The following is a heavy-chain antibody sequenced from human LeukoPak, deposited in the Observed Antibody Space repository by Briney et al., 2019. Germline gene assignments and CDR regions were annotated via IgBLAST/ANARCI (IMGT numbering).Heavy chain of an antibody. CDR1: GGSISSYY. V-gene: IGHV4-59*01. CDR2: IYYSGST. D-gene: IGHD2-15*01. CDR3: ARALGVGVVAAIGWFDP. J-gene: IGHJ5*02. Sequence: SETLSLTCTVSGGSISSYYWSWIRQPPGKGLEWIGYIYYSGSTNYNPSLKSRVTISVDTSKNQFSLKLSSATAADTAVYYCARALGVGVVAAIGWFDPWGQGTLVTVSS.